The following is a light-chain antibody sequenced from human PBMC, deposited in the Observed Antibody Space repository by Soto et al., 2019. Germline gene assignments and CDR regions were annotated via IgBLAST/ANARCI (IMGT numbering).Light chain of an antibody. CDR3: QQYGSSPLWT. V-gene: IGKV3-20*01. Sequence: ESVLTQSPATLSLYPGERATLSCRASQSVSSYLAWYQQKPGQAPRLLIYDASNRATGIPARFSGSGSGTDFTLTISRLEPEDSAVYYCQQYGSSPLWTFGQGTKVDIK. J-gene: IGKJ1*01. CDR2: DAS. CDR1: QSVSSY.